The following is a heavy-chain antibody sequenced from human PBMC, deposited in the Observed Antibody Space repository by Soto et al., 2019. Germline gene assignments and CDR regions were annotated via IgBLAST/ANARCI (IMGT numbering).Heavy chain of an antibody. J-gene: IGHJ4*02. CDR3: ARERITIFGVVARPVPGFDY. V-gene: IGHV3-11*01. CDR2: ISSSGSTI. D-gene: IGHD3-3*01. Sequence: PGGSLRLSCAASGFTFSDYYMSWIRQAPGKGLEWVSYISSSGSTIYYADSVKGRFTISRDNAKNSLYLQMNSLRAEDTAVYYCARERITIFGVVARPVPGFDYWGQGTLVTVSS. CDR1: GFTFSDYY.